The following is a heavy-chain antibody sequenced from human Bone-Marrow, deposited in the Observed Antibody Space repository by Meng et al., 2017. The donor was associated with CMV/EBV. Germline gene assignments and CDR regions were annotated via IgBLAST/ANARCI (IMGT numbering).Heavy chain of an antibody. J-gene: IGHJ6*02. CDR2: IIPIFGTA. V-gene: IGHV1-69*05. CDR1: GGTFSSYA. CDR3: AREWIVEGPIVDYYYYGMDV. Sequence: SVKVSCKASGGTFSSYAISWVRQAPGQGLEWMGGIIPIFGTANYAQKFQGRVTITTDESTSTAYMELSSLRSEDTAVYYCAREWIVEGPIVDYYYYGMDVWGQGTTVTLYS. D-gene: IGHD3-22*01.